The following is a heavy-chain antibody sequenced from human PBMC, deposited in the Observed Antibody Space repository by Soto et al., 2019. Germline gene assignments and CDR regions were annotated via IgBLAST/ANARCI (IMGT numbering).Heavy chain of an antibody. J-gene: IGHJ4*02. V-gene: IGHV4-59*02. CDR1: GGSVNSYY. CDR2: IFYSGST. Sequence: PSETLSLTCTVSGGSVNSYYWSWIRQPPGRGLEWIGYIFYSGSTKSNPSLKSRVTMSVDMSKNQFSLRLTSVTAADTAVYYCARVFPSYCGGDCSYFDSWGRGTRVTVSS. D-gene: IGHD2-21*02. CDR3: ARVFPSYCGGDCSYFDS.